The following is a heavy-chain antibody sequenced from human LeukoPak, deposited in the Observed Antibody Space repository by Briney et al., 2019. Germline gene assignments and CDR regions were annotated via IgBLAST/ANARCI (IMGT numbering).Heavy chain of an antibody. D-gene: IGHD2-21*02. Sequence: PSQTLSLTCTVSGGSISSGDYYWSWIRQPPGKGLEWIGYIYYSGSTYYNPSLKSRVTISVDTSKNQFSLKLSSVTAADTAVYYCARVPLKSCGGDCPFFDYWGQGTLVTVSS. CDR1: GGSISSGDYY. J-gene: IGHJ4*02. CDR2: IYYSGST. CDR3: ARVPLKSCGGDCPFFDY. V-gene: IGHV4-30-4*01.